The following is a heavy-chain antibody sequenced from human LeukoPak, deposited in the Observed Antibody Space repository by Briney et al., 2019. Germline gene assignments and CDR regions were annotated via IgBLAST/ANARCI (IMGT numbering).Heavy chain of an antibody. J-gene: IGHJ4*02. D-gene: IGHD1-14*01. Sequence: GASVRVSCKASGFTFTSYDINLVREATGQGLEWMGWMNPNSGNTGYAQKFQGRVTMTRNTSISTAYMELSSLRSEDTAVYYCARGPAKSRHRVIGDWGQGTLVTVSS. CDR1: GFTFTSYD. CDR3: ARGPAKSRHRVIGD. CDR2: MNPNSGNT. V-gene: IGHV1-8*01.